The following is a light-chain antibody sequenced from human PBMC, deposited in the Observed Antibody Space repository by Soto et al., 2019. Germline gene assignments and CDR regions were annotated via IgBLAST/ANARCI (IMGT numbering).Light chain of an antibody. CDR3: ASYTTSSTLV. CDR1: SSDIGGYNF. CDR2: AVT. Sequence: QSALTQPASVSGSPGQSITISCTGTSSDIGGYNFVSWYHQHPGKAPKHLIYAVTNRPSGIPDRFSGSKSGNTASLTISGLQAEDGADYYCASYTTSSTLVFGGGTQLTVL. V-gene: IGLV2-14*01. J-gene: IGLJ2*01.